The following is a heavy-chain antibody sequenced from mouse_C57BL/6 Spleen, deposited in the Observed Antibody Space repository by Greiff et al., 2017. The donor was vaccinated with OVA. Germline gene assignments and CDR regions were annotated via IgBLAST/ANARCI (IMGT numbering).Heavy chain of an antibody. J-gene: IGHJ4*01. V-gene: IGHV8-12*01. CDR2: IYWDDDK. Sequence: QVTLKECGPGILQSSQTLSLTCSFSGFSLSTSGMGVSWIRQPSGKGLEWLAHIYWDDDKRYNPSLKSRLTISKDTSRNQVFLKITSVDTADTATYYCARRESNSYAMDYWGQGTSVTVSS. CDR1: GFSLSTSGMG. D-gene: IGHD2-5*01. CDR3: ARRESNSYAMDY.